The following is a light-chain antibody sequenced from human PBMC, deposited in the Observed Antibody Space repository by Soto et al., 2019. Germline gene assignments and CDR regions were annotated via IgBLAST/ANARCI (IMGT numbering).Light chain of an antibody. CDR3: AAWDDSLNGYGV. V-gene: IGLV1-44*01. CDR1: SSNIGSNS. Sequence: QAVVTQPPSASGTPGQRVTTSCSGSSSNIGSNSVSWYQQLPGTAPKLLIHTDNQRPSGVPDRFSGSKSGTSASLAISGLQSEDEADYYCAAWDDSLNGYGVFGGGTQLTVL. CDR2: TDN. J-gene: IGLJ7*01.